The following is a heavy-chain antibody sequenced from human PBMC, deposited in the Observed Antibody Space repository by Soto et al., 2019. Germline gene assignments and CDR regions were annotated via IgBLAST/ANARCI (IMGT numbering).Heavy chain of an antibody. D-gene: IGHD2-2*01. Sequence: QVQLVQSGAEVKKHGASVKVSCKASGYTFTSYGISWVRQAPGQGLEWMGWISAYNGNTNYAQKLRGRVTMTTDTSTSTADTELRSLGTDDTAVYYCAREDPPSLNWCQGTLVTFSS. CDR2: ISAYNGNT. CDR3: AREDPPSLN. CDR1: GYTFTSYG. J-gene: IGHJ4*02. V-gene: IGHV1-18*01.